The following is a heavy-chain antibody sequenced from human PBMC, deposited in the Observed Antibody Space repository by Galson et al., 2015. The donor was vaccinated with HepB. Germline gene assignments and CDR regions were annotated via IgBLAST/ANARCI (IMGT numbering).Heavy chain of an antibody. Sequence: SLRLSCAASGFTFSSYAMNWVRQAPGKGLEWVSGISHSGDSTYYADSVRGRFTLSRDKSKNTLHLQMNSLRAEDTAVYYCLKVATDFWSGYYRGPFDYWGQGTLVTVSS. J-gene: IGHJ4*02. V-gene: IGHV3-23*01. CDR3: LKVATDFWSGYYRGPFDY. CDR1: GFTFSSYA. CDR2: ISHSGDST. D-gene: IGHD3-3*01.